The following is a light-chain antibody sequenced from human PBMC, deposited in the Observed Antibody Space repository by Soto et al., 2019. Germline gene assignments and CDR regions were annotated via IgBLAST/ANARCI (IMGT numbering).Light chain of an antibody. CDR3: QSSDSSNVV. Sequence: NFMLTQPHSVSESPGKTVTISCTRSSGSIASNYVQWYQQRPGSAPTTVIYEDNQRPSGVPDRFSGSIDSSSNSASLTISGLKTEDEADYYCQSSDSSNVVFGGWTKLTVL. CDR2: EDN. V-gene: IGLV6-57*04. J-gene: IGLJ2*01. CDR1: SGSIASNY.